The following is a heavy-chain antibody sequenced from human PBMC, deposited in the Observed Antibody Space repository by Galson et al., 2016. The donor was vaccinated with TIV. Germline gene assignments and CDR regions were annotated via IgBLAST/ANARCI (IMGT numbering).Heavy chain of an antibody. D-gene: IGHD2-15*01. V-gene: IGHV3-23*01. Sequence: SLRLSCAASGFPFDTYAMNWVRQAPGKAPEWLSVINVRGDNTEYADSVKGRFTASRDNSRNTLFLQMTRLQAEDTALYYCAKDRIPLTSRGALDVWGLGTLVTVSS. CDR2: INVRGDNT. CDR1: GFPFDTYA. J-gene: IGHJ3*01. CDR3: AKDRIPLTSRGALDV.